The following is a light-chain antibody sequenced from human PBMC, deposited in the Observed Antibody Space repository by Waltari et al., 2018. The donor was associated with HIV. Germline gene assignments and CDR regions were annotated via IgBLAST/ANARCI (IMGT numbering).Light chain of an antibody. CDR2: QDD. J-gene: IGLJ1*01. CDR3: QAWDSGTGV. CDR1: KLDDKY. Sequence: SYELTQPPSVSVSPGQASTITYPGVKLDDKYVCWYQQKPGRSPVLFIYQDDKRLSGIPDRFSGSNSGNTATLTISGTQTMDEADYYCQAWDSGTGVFGTGTTVTVL. V-gene: IGLV3-1*01.